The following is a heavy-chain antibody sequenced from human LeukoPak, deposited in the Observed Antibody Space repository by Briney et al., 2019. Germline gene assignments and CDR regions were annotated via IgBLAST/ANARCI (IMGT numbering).Heavy chain of an antibody. J-gene: IGHJ4*02. CDR2: FDPEDGET. Sequence: ASVKVSCKVSGYTLTELSMHRVRQAPGKGLEWMGGFDPEDGETIYAQKFQGRVTMTEDTSTDTAYMELSSLRSEDTAVYYCAAGITGTTSAFDYWGQGTLVTVSS. CDR3: AAGITGTTSAFDY. D-gene: IGHD1-20*01. V-gene: IGHV1-24*01. CDR1: GYTLTELS.